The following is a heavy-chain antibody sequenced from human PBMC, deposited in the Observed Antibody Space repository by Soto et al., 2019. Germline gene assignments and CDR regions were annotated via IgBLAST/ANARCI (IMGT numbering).Heavy chain of an antibody. CDR2: ISAYNGNT. Sequence: QVQLVQSGAEVKKPGASVKVSCKASGYTFTSYGISWVRQAPGQGLEWMGWISAYNGNTNYAQKLQGRVTMTTDTSTGTAYMELRSLRSDDTAVYYCARDEDYYDSSGYYIIPFDYWGQGTLVTVSS. J-gene: IGHJ4*02. CDR3: ARDEDYYDSSGYYIIPFDY. CDR1: GYTFTSYG. D-gene: IGHD3-22*01. V-gene: IGHV1-18*01.